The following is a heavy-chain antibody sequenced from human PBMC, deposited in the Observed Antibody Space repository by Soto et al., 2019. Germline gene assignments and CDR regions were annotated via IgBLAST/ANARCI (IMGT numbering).Heavy chain of an antibody. J-gene: IGHJ6*02. V-gene: IGHV1-18*01. D-gene: IGHD2-15*01. CDR3: AREVYCAGGSCHGDSGMDV. CDR2: ISPHNGHT. Sequence: QVQLLQSGAEVKKPGASVKVSCKASGYNFRSFSITWVRQAPGQGLEWMGLISPHNGHTHYVQRLQGRVTMTTDTSLTTAYMELRSLRSDDTAMYYCAREVYCAGGSCHGDSGMDVWGQGTTVTVSS. CDR1: GYNFRSFS.